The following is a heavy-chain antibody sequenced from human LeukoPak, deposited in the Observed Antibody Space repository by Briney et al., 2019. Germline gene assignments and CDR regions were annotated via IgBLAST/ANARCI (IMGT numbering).Heavy chain of an antibody. CDR2: INHGGST. D-gene: IGHD6-13*01. V-gene: IGHV4-34*01. CDR1: GGSFSGHY. J-gene: IGHJ4*02. Sequence: SETLSLTCAVSGGSFSGHYWNWIRQPPGKGLEWIGEINHGGSTNYNPSLRSRVTISVDTSQNQFSLRLSSVTAADTAVYYCARGRYVTTRGGAAAGFLDYWGQGTLVTVST. CDR3: ARGRYVTTRGGAAAGFLDY.